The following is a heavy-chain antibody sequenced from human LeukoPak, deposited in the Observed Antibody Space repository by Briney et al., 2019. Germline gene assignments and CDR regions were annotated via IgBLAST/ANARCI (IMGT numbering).Heavy chain of an antibody. Sequence: ASVKVSCKASGYTFTSYYIHWVRQAPGQELEWMGIINPSGGSTSYTQKFQDRVTTTRDMSTSTVYMEMSSLRSDDTAVYYCARRQVAGGPFDYWGQGTPVTVSS. V-gene: IGHV1-46*01. CDR2: INPSGGST. D-gene: IGHD3-16*01. CDR1: GYTFTSYY. CDR3: ARRQVAGGPFDY. J-gene: IGHJ4*02.